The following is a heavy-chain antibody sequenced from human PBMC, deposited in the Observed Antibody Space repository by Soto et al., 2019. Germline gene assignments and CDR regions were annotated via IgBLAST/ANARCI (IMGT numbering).Heavy chain of an antibody. CDR1: GGTFNNHV. CDR2: IIPYYNTL. Sequence: SVKVSCKASGGTFNNHVFNWVRQAPGQGLEWMGGIIPYYNTLNYAQKFQDRVTITADDSTNTVYMELSSLRSDDTAVYFCASGASRWYPYFFDSWAQGTLVTVSS. J-gene: IGHJ4*02. CDR3: ASGASRWYPYFFDS. V-gene: IGHV1-69*13. D-gene: IGHD6-13*01.